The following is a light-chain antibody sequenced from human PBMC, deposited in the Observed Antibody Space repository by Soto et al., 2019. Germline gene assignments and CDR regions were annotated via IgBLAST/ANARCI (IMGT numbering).Light chain of an antibody. CDR2: AAS. J-gene: IGKJ1*01. Sequence: AIQMTQSPTSLSASVGDRVTITCRASQGITDDLGWYQQKPGKAPKLLIYAASSLQSGVPSRFSGSGSGTDFTLTISSLQPEDFATYYCLQNFNFPWTFGLGTKVDIK. V-gene: IGKV1-6*01. CDR1: QGITDD. CDR3: LQNFNFPWT.